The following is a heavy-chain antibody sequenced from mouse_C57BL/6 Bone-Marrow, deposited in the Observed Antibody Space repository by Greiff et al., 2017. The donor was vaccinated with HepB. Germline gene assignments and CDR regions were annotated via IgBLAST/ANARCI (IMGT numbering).Heavy chain of an antibody. CDR1: GYTFTSYW. V-gene: IGHV1-52*01. CDR2: IYPSDSET. D-gene: IGHD3-2*02. J-gene: IGHJ4*01. Sequence: VQLQQPGAELVRPGSSVKLSCKASGYTFTSYWKHWVKQRPIQGLEWIGNIYPSDSETNYNQKFKDKATLTVDKSSSTAYMQLSSLTSEDSAVYYGARGRQIRRLYDMDYWGQGTSVTVSS. CDR3: ARGRQIRRLYDMDY.